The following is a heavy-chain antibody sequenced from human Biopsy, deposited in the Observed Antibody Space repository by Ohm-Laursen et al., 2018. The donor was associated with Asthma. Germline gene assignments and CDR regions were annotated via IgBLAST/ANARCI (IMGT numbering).Heavy chain of an antibody. CDR2: INWNGGST. J-gene: IGHJ4*02. D-gene: IGHD6-19*01. V-gene: IGHV3-20*01. CDR1: GFTFDDYG. CDR3: GRDMGGFGSGWFPVEF. Sequence: GSLRLSCSASGFTFDDYGMSWVRQAPGKGLDWVSGINWNGGSTGYADSVKGLFTISRDNAKNSLYLQMNSLRAEDTALYHCGRDMGGFGSGWFPVEFWGQGTLVTVSS.